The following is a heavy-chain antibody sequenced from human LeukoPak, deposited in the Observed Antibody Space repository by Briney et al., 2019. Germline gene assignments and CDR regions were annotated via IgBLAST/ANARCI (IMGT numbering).Heavy chain of an antibody. J-gene: IGHJ6*03. CDR3: ARVLPRSRYYYYYYMDV. CDR2: MNPNSGNT. V-gene: IGHV1-8*03. D-gene: IGHD2-15*01. Sequence: ASVKVSCKASGYTFTSYDINWVRQATGQGLEWMGWMNPNSGNTGYAQKFQGRVTITRNTSISTAYMELSSLRSEDTAVYYCARVLPRSRYYYYYYMDVWGKGTTVTVSS. CDR1: GYTFTSYD.